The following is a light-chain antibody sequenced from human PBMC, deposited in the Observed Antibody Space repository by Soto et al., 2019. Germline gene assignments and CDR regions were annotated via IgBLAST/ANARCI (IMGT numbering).Light chain of an antibody. J-gene: IGKJ3*01. CDR1: QYISSY. Sequence: DIQMTQSPSSLSASVGDRVTITCRASQYISSYVNWYQKKPGKAPRFLIYGASDLQRGVPSRFSGSGSGTDFTLNINSLQPEDFATYYCQQSYSRPLTFGPGTKVEIK. CDR3: QQSYSRPLT. CDR2: GAS. V-gene: IGKV1-39*01.